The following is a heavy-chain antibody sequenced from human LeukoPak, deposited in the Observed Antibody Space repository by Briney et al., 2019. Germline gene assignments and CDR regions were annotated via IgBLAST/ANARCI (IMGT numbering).Heavy chain of an antibody. D-gene: IGHD5-12*01. CDR1: GFTFSSHA. CDR3: AKGAATMGDC. Sequence: PGGSLRLSCAASGFTFSSHAMSWVRQAPGKGLEWVSGISSSGGGTYYADSVKGRFTISRDNSKNTLYLQMNSLRGEDTAVYYCAKGAATMGDCWGQGILVAVSS. J-gene: IGHJ4*02. CDR2: ISSSGGGT. V-gene: IGHV3-23*01.